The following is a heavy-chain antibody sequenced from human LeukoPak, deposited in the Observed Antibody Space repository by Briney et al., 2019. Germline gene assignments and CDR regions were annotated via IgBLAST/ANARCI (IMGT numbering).Heavy chain of an antibody. J-gene: IGHJ5*02. D-gene: IGHD1-1*01. CDR2: TYNSGST. CDR3: ARGAGGYRFDP. CDR1: GGSISIYY. V-gene: IGHV4-59*01. Sequence: AETLSLTCTVSGGSISIYYWSWIRQPPGKGLEWIGYTYNSGSTNYNPSLKSRVTISADTSKKQFSLKLTSVTAADTAVYYCARGAGGYRFDPWGQGTLVTVSS.